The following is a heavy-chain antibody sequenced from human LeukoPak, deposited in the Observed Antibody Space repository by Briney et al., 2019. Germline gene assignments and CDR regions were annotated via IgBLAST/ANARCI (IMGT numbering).Heavy chain of an antibody. CDR3: ARDSTYLGV. CDR2: INSDGSST. V-gene: IGHV3-74*01. D-gene: IGHD4-11*01. Sequence: PGGSLRLSCAASGFTFGSYWMHWVRQAPGKGLVWASRINSDGSSTSYADSVKGRFIISRDNAKNTLYLQMNSLRAEDTAVYYCARDSTYLGVWGKGTTVTVSS. J-gene: IGHJ6*03. CDR1: GFTFGSYW.